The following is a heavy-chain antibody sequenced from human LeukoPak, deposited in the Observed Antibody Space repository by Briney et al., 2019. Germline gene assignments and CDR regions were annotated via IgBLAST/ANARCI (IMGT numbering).Heavy chain of an antibody. D-gene: IGHD2-2*01. J-gene: IGHJ4*02. V-gene: IGHV3-23*01. CDR3: ARCSGKSCQSGLDQ. CDR1: GFTFRNYA. Sequence: GGSLRLSCAASGFTFRNYAMTWVRHAPGKGLEWVSTIHDTGTATFYTDSVNGRFTISRDNSRNTLYLQMNSLRADDTALYYCARCSGKSCQSGLDQWGQGTLVTVSS. CDR2: IHDTGTAT.